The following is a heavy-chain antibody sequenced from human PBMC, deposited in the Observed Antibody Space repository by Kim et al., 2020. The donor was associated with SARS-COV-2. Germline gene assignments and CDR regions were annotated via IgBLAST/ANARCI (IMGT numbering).Heavy chain of an antibody. V-gene: IGHV4-39*01. CDR2: IYYSGST. Sequence: SETLSLTCTVSGGSISSSSYYWGWIRQPPGKGLEWIGRIYYSGSTYYNPSPKSRVTISVDTSKNQFSLKLSAVTAADTAVYYCARHIVAGTRYLGFYYYYYGMDVWGQGTTVTVSS. CDR3: ARHIVAGTRYLGFYYYYYGMDV. D-gene: IGHD6-19*01. J-gene: IGHJ6*02. CDR1: GGSISSSSYY.